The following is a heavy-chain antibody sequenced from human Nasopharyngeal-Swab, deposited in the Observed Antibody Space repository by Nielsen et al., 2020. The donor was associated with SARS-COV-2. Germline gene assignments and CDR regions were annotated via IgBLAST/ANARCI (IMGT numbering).Heavy chain of an antibody. V-gene: IGHV1-69*13. Sequence: SVKVSCKASGGTFSSYAISWVRQAPGQGLEWMGGIIPIFGTANYAQKFQGRVTITADESTSTAYMELSSLRSEDTAVYYCARGLTIFGVVSTIDYWGQGTLVTVSS. J-gene: IGHJ4*02. CDR1: GGTFSSYA. CDR3: ARGLTIFGVVSTIDY. CDR2: IIPIFGTA. D-gene: IGHD3-3*01.